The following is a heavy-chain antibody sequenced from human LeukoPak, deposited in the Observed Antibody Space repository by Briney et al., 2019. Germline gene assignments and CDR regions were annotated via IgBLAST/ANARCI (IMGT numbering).Heavy chain of an antibody. V-gene: IGHV3-21*01. CDR2: ISSSSSYI. Sequence: GGSLRLSCAASGFTFSSYSMNWVRQAPGKGLEWVSSISSSSSYIYYADSVKGRFTISRDNAKNSLYLQMNSLRAEDTAVYYCAHLSGVYGDYAEMDYWGQGTLVTVSS. CDR3: AHLSGVYGDYAEMDY. J-gene: IGHJ4*02. CDR1: GFTFSSYS. D-gene: IGHD4-17*01.